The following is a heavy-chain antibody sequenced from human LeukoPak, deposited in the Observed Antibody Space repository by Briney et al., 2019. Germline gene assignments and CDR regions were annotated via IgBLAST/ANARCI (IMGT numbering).Heavy chain of an antibody. CDR2: IIPIFGTA. D-gene: IGHD6-13*01. V-gene: IGHV1-69*06. Sequence: ASVKVSCKASGGTFSSYAMSWVRQAPGQGLEWMGGIIPIFGTANYAQKLQGRVTITADKSTSTAYMELSSLRSEDTAVYYCARGGEAAALIGTGEGEAQNLDYWGQGALVTVAS. CDR3: ARGGEAAALIGTGEGEAQNLDY. J-gene: IGHJ4*02. CDR1: GGTFSSYA.